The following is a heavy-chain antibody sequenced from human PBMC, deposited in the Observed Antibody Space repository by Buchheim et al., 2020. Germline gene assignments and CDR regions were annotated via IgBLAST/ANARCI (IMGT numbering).Heavy chain of an antibody. D-gene: IGHD2-15*01. CDR2: IYYSGST. V-gene: IGHV4-39*01. Sequence: QLQLQESGPGLVKPSETLSLTCTVSGGSISSSSYYWGWIRQPPGKGLEWIGSIYYSGSTYYNPSLKSRVTISVDTSKNQFYLKLSSVTAADTAVYYCATKQVAALWLDPYYYGMDVWGQGTT. CDR3: ATKQVAALWLDPYYYGMDV. J-gene: IGHJ6*02. CDR1: GGSISSSSYY.